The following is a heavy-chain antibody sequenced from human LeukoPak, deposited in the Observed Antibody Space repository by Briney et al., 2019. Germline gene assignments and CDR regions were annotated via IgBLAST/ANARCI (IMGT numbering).Heavy chain of an antibody. CDR2: ISSSSSTI. CDR1: GFTFSSYS. Sequence: QAGGSLRLSCAASGFTFSSYSMNWVRQAPGKGLEWVSYISSSSSTIYYADSVKGRFTISRDNAKNSLYLQMNSLRAEDTAVYYCARDSYYGSPDYWGQGTLVTVSS. V-gene: IGHV3-48*01. D-gene: IGHD3-16*01. J-gene: IGHJ4*02. CDR3: ARDSYYGSPDY.